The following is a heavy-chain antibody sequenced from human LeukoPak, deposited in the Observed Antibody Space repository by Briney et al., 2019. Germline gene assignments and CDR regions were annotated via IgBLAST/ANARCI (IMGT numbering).Heavy chain of an antibody. D-gene: IGHD6-19*01. Sequence: GGSLRLSCAASGFTFSSYGMHWVRQAPGKGLEWVAVISYDGSNKYYADSVKGRFTISRDNSKNTLYLQMNSLRAEDTAVYYCAKDLVAVAATDYCGMDVWGQGTTVTVSS. CDR2: ISYDGSNK. V-gene: IGHV3-30*18. CDR3: AKDLVAVAATDYCGMDV. CDR1: GFTFSSYG. J-gene: IGHJ6*02.